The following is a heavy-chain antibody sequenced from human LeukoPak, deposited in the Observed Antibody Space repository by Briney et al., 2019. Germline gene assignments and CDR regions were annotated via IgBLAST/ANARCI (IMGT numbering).Heavy chain of an antibody. CDR2: ISGSGGST. CDR3: AREYYYDSSGYAFDI. V-gene: IGHV3-23*01. Sequence: GGSLRLSCAASGFTFSSYGMSWVRQAPGKGLEWVSAISGSGGSTYYADSVKGRFTISRDNAKNSLHLQMNSLRAEDTAVYYCAREYYYDSSGYAFDIWGQGTMVTVSS. CDR1: GFTFSSYG. D-gene: IGHD3-22*01. J-gene: IGHJ3*02.